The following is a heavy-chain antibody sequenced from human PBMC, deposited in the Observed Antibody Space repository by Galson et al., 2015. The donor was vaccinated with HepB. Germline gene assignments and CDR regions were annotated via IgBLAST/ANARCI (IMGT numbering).Heavy chain of an antibody. J-gene: IGHJ4*02. CDR1: GFTFSNVW. V-gene: IGHV3-15*01. Sequence: SLRLSCAGSGFTFSNVWMTWVRQAPGKGLEWVGRIKSKTNGGTADYAAPVKGRSTISRDDSKNALYLQVNSLKTEDSAVYYCATKGYYDSSTWIVFDYWGQGTLVTVS. CDR3: ATKGYYDSSTWIVFDY. D-gene: IGHD3-22*01. CDR2: IKSKTNGGTA.